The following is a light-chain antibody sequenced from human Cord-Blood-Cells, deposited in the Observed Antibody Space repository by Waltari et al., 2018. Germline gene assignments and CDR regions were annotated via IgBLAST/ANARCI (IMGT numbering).Light chain of an antibody. J-gene: IGKJ4*01. CDR1: QSVSSY. CDR3: QQRSNWPLT. Sequence: EIVWTQSPATPSLSPGEGATPSCRASQSVSSYLAWYQQKPGQAPRPLIYDASNRATGIPARFSGSGSGTDFTLTISSLEPEDFAVYYCQQRSNWPLTFGGGTKVEIK. V-gene: IGKV3-11*01. CDR2: DAS.